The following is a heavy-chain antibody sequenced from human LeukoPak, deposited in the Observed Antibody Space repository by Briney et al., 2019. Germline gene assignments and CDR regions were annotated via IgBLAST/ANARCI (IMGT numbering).Heavy chain of an antibody. CDR1: GGSISSYY. V-gene: IGHV4-59*01. D-gene: IGHD3-10*01. CDR2: IYYSGST. Sequence: PSETLSLTCTVSGGSISSYYWSWIRQPPGKGLEWIGYIYYSGSTNYNPSLKSRVTISVDTSKNQFSLKLSSVTAADTAVYYCASSVYYGSGSYYLGYYFDYWGQGTLVTVSS. CDR3: ASSVYYGSGSYYLGYYFDY. J-gene: IGHJ4*02.